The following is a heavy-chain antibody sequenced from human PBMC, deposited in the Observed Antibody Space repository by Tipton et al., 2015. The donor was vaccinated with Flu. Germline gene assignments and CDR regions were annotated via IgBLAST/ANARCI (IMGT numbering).Heavy chain of an antibody. J-gene: IGHJ6*02. V-gene: IGHV1-69*16. D-gene: IGHD6-6*01. CDR3: AGARPGSNYYYYFGMDV. CDR2: IIPILRVP. CDR1: GGTFISYT. Sequence: QVQLVQSGAEVKKPGSSMKVSCKASGGTFISYTISWVRQAPGKGLEWMGGIIPILRVPSYAQKFQDRVTITADESTSTTYMELSSLRSEDPAIYYCAGARPGSNYYYYFGMDVWGQGTTVAVSS.